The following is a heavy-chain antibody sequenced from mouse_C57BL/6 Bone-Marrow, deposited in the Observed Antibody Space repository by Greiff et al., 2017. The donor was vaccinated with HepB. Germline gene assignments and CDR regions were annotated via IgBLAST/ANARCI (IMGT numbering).Heavy chain of an antibody. CDR2: IDPENGDT. CDR3: TRDGYYDYAMDY. J-gene: IGHJ4*01. CDR1: GFNIKDDY. Sequence: EVKLMESGAELVRPGASVKLSCTASGFNIKDDYMHWVKQRPEQGLEWIGWIDPENGDTEYASKFQGKATITADTSSNTAYLRLISLTSEDTAVYYCTRDGYYDYAMDYWGQGTSVTVSS. V-gene: IGHV14-4*01. D-gene: IGHD2-3*01.